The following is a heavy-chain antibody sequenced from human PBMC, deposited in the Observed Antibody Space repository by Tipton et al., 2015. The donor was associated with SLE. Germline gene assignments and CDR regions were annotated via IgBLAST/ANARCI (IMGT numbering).Heavy chain of an antibody. CDR2: IYHSGST. Sequence: GLVKPSGTLSLTRAVSGGSISSSNWWSWVRQPPGKGLEWIGEIYHSGSTSYNPSLKSRVTISVDKTQNQFSLILTSVSAADTAVYYCARDQRGSGSFGYWGQGTLVTVSS. CDR3: ARDQRGSGSFGY. CDR1: GGSISSSNW. V-gene: IGHV4-4*02. D-gene: IGHD1-26*01. J-gene: IGHJ4*02.